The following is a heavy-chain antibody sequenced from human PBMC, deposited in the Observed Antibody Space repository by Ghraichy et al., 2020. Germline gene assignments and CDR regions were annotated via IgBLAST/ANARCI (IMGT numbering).Heavy chain of an antibody. CDR3: AREGGSYYYIDS. CDR2: IYTSGST. CDR1: GFISGYY. J-gene: IGHJ4*02. V-gene: IGHV4-4*07. Sequence: GFISGYYWSWIRQPAGKGMQWIGRIYTSGSTDYSPSLKSRVTMSVDLSNSQITLRLRSVTAADTATYYCAREGGSYYYIDSWGQGTLVTVS. D-gene: IGHD1-26*01.